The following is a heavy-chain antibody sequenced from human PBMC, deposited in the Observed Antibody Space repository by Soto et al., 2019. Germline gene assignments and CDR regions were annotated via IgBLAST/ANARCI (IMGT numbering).Heavy chain of an antibody. CDR1: GGSMSSYY. Sequence: SETLSLTCTVSGGSMSSYYWSWIRQSPGKGLEWIGYIYYSGSTNYNPSLKSRVAISLDTSKNQFSLMLGSVTAADTAVYYCARGEWLATIKPYFAYWGQGTLVTVSS. J-gene: IGHJ4*02. V-gene: IGHV4-59*01. CDR3: ARGEWLATIKPYFAY. CDR2: IYYSGST. D-gene: IGHD5-12*01.